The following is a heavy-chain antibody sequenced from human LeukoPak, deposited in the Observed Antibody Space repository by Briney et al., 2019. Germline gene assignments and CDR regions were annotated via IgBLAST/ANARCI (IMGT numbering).Heavy chain of an antibody. D-gene: IGHD6-13*01. V-gene: IGHV3-23*01. CDR1: GFTFSSYG. CDR2: ISGSGGST. Sequence: GGSLRLSCAASGFTFSSYGMHWVRQAPGKGLEWVSAISGSGGSTFYADSVKGRFTISRDNSKNTLFLQMNNLRAEDTALYYCARDWGPTQQLVRYYYYGMDVWGQGTTVTVSS. J-gene: IGHJ6*02. CDR3: ARDWGPTQQLVRYYYYGMDV.